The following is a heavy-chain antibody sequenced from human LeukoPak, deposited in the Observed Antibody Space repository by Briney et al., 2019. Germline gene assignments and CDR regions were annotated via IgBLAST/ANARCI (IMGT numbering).Heavy chain of an antibody. CDR1: GFTLSSHS. D-gene: IGHD2-2*01. V-gene: IGHV3-21*01. CDR3: ARAHGAGGLGYQYMDV. CDR2: ISTSSSYI. J-gene: IGHJ6*03. Sequence: GGSLRLSCAASGFTLSSHSMHWVRQAPGKGLEWVSSISTSSSYIYYADSVKGRFTISRDNAKNSLFLQMNSLRAEDTAVYYCARAHGAGGLGYQYMDVWGKGTTVTISS.